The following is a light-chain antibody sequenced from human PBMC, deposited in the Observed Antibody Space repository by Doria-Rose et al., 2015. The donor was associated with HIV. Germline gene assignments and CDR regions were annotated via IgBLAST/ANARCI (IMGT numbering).Light chain of an antibody. J-gene: IGKJ1*01. V-gene: IGKV3-20*01. CDR3: HQYGTSWT. CDR1: PRLSSPY. CDR2: DGS. Sequence: EIVMTPSPGTLSFSPAERPTLSCTASPRLSSPYLAWYQQKPGQAPSLLIYDGSTRATGIPDRFSASGSGTDFTLTINRLEPEDFALYYCHQYGTSWTFGQGTKVEI.